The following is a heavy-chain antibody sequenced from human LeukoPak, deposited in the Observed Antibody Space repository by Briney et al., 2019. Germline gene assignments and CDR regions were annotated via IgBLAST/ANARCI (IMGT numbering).Heavy chain of an antibody. CDR3: ASDRGYCGGDCPYYYYGMDV. Sequence: ASVKVSCKASGGTYSSYAISWVRQAPGQGLEWMGGIIPIFGTANYAQKFQGRVTITADESMSTAYMELSSLRSEDTAVYYCASDRGYCGGDCPYYYYGMDVWGKGTTVTVSS. CDR2: IIPIFGTA. J-gene: IGHJ6*04. V-gene: IGHV1-69*13. CDR1: GGTYSSYA. D-gene: IGHD2-21*02.